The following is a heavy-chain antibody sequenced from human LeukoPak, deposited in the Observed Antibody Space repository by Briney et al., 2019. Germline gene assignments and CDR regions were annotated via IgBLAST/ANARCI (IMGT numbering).Heavy chain of an antibody. Sequence: GGSLRLSCVASGFTFSGYAMSWVRQAPGKGLEWVSTTSGGTGSTYYADSVKGRFTISRDNSRNTLYLQMNSLRAEDTAVYYCAKGYDYVWGSYRLHAFDIWGQGTMVTVSS. J-gene: IGHJ3*02. CDR1: GFTFSGYA. CDR2: TSGGTGST. D-gene: IGHD3-16*02. V-gene: IGHV3-23*01. CDR3: AKGYDYVWGSYRLHAFDI.